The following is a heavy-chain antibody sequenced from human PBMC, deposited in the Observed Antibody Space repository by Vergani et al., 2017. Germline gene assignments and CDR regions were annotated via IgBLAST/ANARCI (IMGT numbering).Heavy chain of an antibody. D-gene: IGHD3-10*01. V-gene: IGHV3-66*02. Sequence: EVQLVESGGGLVQPGGSLRLSCAASGFTVSSNYMSWVRQAPGKGLEWGSVIYSGGSTYYADAVKGRFTISRDNSKNTLYLQMNSLRAENTAVYYCARDWYYYGSGSSPQPHNWYFDLWGRGTLVTVSS. CDR3: ARDWYYYGSGSSPQPHNWYFDL. CDR1: GFTVSSNY. J-gene: IGHJ2*01. CDR2: IYSGGST.